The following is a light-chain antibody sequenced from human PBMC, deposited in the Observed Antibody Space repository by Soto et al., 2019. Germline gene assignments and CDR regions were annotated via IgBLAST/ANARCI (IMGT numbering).Light chain of an antibody. CDR3: QQYNKWPAIT. CDR1: ERVITN. V-gene: IGKV3-15*01. J-gene: IGKJ5*01. CDR2: GAS. Sequence: EIVMTQSPATLSVSPGERVTLSCGASERVITNLAWYQQKPGQGPRLLIYGASTRAAGIPARFSGSGSGTDFTLTISSLQPEDFAVYYCQQYNKWPAITCGQGTRLEIK.